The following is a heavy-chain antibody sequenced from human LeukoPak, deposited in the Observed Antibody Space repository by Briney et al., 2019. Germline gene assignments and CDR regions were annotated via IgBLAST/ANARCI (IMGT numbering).Heavy chain of an antibody. J-gene: IGHJ4*02. Sequence: GGSLRLSCAASGFTFSNAWMSWVRQAPGKGLEWVGRIKSKTDGGTTDYAAPVKGRFTISRDDSKNTLYLQMNSLKTEDTAVYYCTTDDYGDLTVATLFDCWGQGTLVTVSS. V-gene: IGHV3-15*01. D-gene: IGHD4-17*01. CDR3: TTDDYGDLTVATLFDC. CDR1: GFTFSNAW. CDR2: IKSKTDGGTT.